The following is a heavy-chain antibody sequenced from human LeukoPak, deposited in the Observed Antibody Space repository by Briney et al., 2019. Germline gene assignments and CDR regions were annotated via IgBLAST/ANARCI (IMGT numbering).Heavy chain of an antibody. CDR2: ISSSGSTI. J-gene: IGHJ4*02. Sequence: GGSLRLSCAASGFTFSSYEMNWVRQAPGKGLEWVSYISSSGSTIYYADSVKGRFTISRDNAKNSLYLQMNSLRAEDTAVYYCASTFGGVIVIPFDYWGQGTLVTVSS. CDR1: GFTFSSYE. V-gene: IGHV3-48*03. CDR3: ASTFGGVIVIPFDY. D-gene: IGHD3-16*02.